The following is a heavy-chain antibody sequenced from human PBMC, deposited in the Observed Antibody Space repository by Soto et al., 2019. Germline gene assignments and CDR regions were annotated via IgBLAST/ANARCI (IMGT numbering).Heavy chain of an antibody. Sequence: ASVKVSCKASGGTFSSYAISWVRQAPGQGLEWMGGIIPIFGTANYAQKFQGRVTITADESTSTAYMELSSLRSEDTAVYYCARDSYYGSGSYGTYYYYGMDVWGQGTTVTVSS. J-gene: IGHJ6*02. CDR3: ARDSYYGSGSYGTYYYYGMDV. CDR1: GGTFSSYA. D-gene: IGHD3-10*01. V-gene: IGHV1-69*13. CDR2: IIPIFGTA.